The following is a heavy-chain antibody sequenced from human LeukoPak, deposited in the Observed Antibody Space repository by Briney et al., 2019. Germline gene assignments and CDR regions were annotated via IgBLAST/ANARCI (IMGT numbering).Heavy chain of an antibody. CDR2: ISSSSSYI. CDR1: GFSVSTYA. CDR3: ARDLGYSGYDFFGY. Sequence: GGSLRLSCAVSGFSVSTYAMSWVRQAPGKGLEWVSSISSSSSYIYYADSVKGRFTISRDNAKNSLYLQMNSLRAEDTAVYYCARDLGYSGYDFFGYWGQGTLVTVSS. V-gene: IGHV3-21*01. J-gene: IGHJ4*02. D-gene: IGHD5-12*01.